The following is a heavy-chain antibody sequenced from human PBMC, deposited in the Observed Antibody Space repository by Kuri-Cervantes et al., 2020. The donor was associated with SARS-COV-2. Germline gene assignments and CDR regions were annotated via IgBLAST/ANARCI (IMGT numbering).Heavy chain of an antibody. D-gene: IGHD2-2*01. CDR2: IYYSGST. V-gene: IGHV4-34*01. CDR3: ARGGACSSTSCYYWFDP. J-gene: IGHJ5*02. CDR1: DGSFSGYY. Sequence: SQTLSLTCVVYDGSFSGYYWSWIRQPPGKGLEWIGSIYYSGSTYYNPSLKSRVTISVDTSKNQFSLKLSSVTAADTAVYYCARGGACSSTSCYYWFDPWGQGTLVTVSS.